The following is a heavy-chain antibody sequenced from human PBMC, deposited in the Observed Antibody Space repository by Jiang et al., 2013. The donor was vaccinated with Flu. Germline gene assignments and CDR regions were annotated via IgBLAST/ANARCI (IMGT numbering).Heavy chain of an antibody. V-gene: IGHV3-21*01. CDR3: ARDKREGSDY. J-gene: IGHJ4*02. CDR1: SSYS. D-gene: IGHD1-26*01. Sequence: SSYSMNWVRQAPGKGLEWVSSISSSSSYIYYADSVKGRFTISRDNAKNSLYLQMNSLRAEDTAVYYCARDKREGSDYWGQGTLVTVSS. CDR2: ISSSSSYI.